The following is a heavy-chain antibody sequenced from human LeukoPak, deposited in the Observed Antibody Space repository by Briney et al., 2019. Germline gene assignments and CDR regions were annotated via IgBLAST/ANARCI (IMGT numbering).Heavy chain of an antibody. CDR3: AKDRPGTAMVTDAFDI. J-gene: IGHJ3*02. CDR2: ISGSGGST. Sequence: GGSLRLSCAASGFTFSSYAMSWVRQAPGKGLEWVSAISGSGGSTYYADSVKGRFTISRDNSKNTLNLQMNSLRAEDTAVCYCAKDRPGTAMVTDAFDIWGQGTMVTVSS. CDR1: GFTFSSYA. D-gene: IGHD5-18*01. V-gene: IGHV3-23*01.